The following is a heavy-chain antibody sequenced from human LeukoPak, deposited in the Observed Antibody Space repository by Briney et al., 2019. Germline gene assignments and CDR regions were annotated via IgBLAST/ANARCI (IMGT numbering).Heavy chain of an antibody. CDR2: INSDGSST. Sequence: GGSMRLSSAASGFTFSSYWMHWVRQAPGKGLVWVSRINSDGSSTSYADSVKGRFTISRDNAKNTLYLQMNSLRAEDTAVYYCARGRGSSWYGHYYYYGMDVWGQGTTVTVSS. D-gene: IGHD6-13*01. J-gene: IGHJ6*02. CDR3: ARGRGSSWYGHYYYYGMDV. CDR1: GFTFSSYW. V-gene: IGHV3-74*01.